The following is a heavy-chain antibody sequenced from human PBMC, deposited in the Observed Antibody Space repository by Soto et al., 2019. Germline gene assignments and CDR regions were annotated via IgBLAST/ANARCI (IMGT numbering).Heavy chain of an antibody. CDR1: GGSISVCY. V-gene: IGHV4-59*01. CDR2: VYDNGST. D-gene: IGHD6-13*01. CDR3: ARYRREAVAGYTLDN. J-gene: IGHJ4*02. Sequence: SETLSLTCTISGGSISVCYWSWIRQSPRQGLEWIGYVYDNGSTNYNPSLKGRVTISEDTSKSQFSLKVNSMTAADTAVYYCARYRREAVAGYTLDNWGQGILVTVSS.